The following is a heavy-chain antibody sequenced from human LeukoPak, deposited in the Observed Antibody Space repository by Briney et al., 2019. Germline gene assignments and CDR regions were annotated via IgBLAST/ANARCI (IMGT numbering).Heavy chain of an antibody. V-gene: IGHV4-39*01. CDR1: GDFITAYY. D-gene: IGHD2-15*01. CDR3: ARHRSAGENWFDP. Sequence: SETLSLTCTVSGDFITAYYWGWIRQPPGKGLEWIGSIYYSGSTYYNPSLKSRVTISVDTSKNQFSLKLSSVTAADTAVYYCARHRSAGENWFDPWGQGTLVTVSS. J-gene: IGHJ5*02. CDR2: IYYSGST.